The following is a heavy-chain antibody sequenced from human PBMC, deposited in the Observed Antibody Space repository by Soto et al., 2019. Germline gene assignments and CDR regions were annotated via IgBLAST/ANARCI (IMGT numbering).Heavy chain of an antibody. CDR3: ARNYHRRYCSGGSCYSRDAFDI. CDR2: INHSGST. D-gene: IGHD2-15*01. CDR1: GGSFSGYY. Sequence: QVQLQQWGAGLLKPSETLSLTCAVYGGSFSGYYWSWIRQPPGKGLEWIGEINHSGSTNYNPSLKRRVTISVDTSKNQFSLKLSSVTAADTAVYYCARNYHRRYCSGGSCYSRDAFDIWGQGTMVTVSS. J-gene: IGHJ3*02. V-gene: IGHV4-34*01.